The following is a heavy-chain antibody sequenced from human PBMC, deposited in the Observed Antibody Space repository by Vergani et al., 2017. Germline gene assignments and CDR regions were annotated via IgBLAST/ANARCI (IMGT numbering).Heavy chain of an antibody. J-gene: IGHJ5*02. V-gene: IGHV1-2*02. Sequence: QVQLVQPGAEVKKPGASVKVSCKTAGYTFTGYYMHWVRQAPGEGLEWMGWINPNSGGTNYAQKFQGRVTMTRDTSTSTAYMELSRLRSDDTAVYYCARGSSESFQWLKYNWFDAWGQGTLVTVSS. CDR2: INPNSGGT. CDR3: ARGSSESFQWLKYNWFDA. D-gene: IGHD6-19*01. CDR1: GYTFTGYY.